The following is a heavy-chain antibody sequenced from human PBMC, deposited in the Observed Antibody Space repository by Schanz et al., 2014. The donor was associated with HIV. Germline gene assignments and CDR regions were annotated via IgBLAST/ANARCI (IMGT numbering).Heavy chain of an antibody. J-gene: IGHJ4*02. CDR1: GFSFSDFY. CDR2: ITSSGSVT. V-gene: IGHV3-11*01. D-gene: IGHD3-22*01. CDR3: VKHGAYETSGSYNVAF. Sequence: VQLMESGGGLVQPGRSLRLSCAASGFSFSDFYMSWIRQPPGKGLEWLSFITSSGSVTYYTDSVKGRFTISRDNAKNSLYLDMNSLRVADTATYYCVKHGAYETSGSYNVAFWGQGTLVTVSS.